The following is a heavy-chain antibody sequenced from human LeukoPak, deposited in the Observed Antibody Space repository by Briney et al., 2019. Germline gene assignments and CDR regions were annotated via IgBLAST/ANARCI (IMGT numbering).Heavy chain of an antibody. D-gene: IGHD4/OR15-4a*01. CDR1: GGSISSGGDY. Sequence: SETLSLTCTVSGGSISSGGDYWSWIRQHPGKGLEWIGYISYSGTTYYNPSLKSRITISLDTSKNQFSLELSSVTAADTAVYYCARAAWRGTNSRDTFDIWGLGTVVTVSS. J-gene: IGHJ3*02. CDR3: ARAAWRGTNSRDTFDI. V-gene: IGHV4-31*03. CDR2: ISYSGTT.